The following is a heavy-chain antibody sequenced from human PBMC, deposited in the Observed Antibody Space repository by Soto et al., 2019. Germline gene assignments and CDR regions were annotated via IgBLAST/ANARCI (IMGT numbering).Heavy chain of an antibody. Sequence: SLRLSCATSGYTFSSYAISWVRQAPCKWLERCSAISGSGGSTYYADSVKGRVTIPRDNSKNSLYLQVNSLRAEDTAVYYCASSQREDIVVVPAAMFFRFDPWGQATLLTASS. J-gene: IGHJ5*02. D-gene: IGHD2-2*01. V-gene: IGHV3-23*01. CDR3: ASSQREDIVVVPAAMFFRFDP. CDR1: GYTFSSYA. CDR2: ISGSGGST.